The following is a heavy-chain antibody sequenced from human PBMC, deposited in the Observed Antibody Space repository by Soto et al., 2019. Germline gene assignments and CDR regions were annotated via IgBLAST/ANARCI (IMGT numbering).Heavy chain of an antibody. CDR2: ISGSGDRT. CDR1: GITISNYP. D-gene: IGHD3-10*01. J-gene: IGHJ4*02. Sequence: GGSLRLSCAASGITISNYPMSWVRQAPGKGLDWVSGISGSGDRTYYGDSAKGRFTISKDISKNSLSLQLDSLGVEDTAVYFCVRGFTMVRGVIPQSLDYWGQGTLVTVSS. V-gene: IGHV3-23*01. CDR3: VRGFTMVRGVIPQSLDY.